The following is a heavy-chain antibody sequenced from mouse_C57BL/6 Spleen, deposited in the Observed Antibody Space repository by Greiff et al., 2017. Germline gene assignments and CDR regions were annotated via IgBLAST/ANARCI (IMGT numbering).Heavy chain of an antibody. CDR1: GFTFSSYA. Sequence: DVHLVESGGGLVKPGGSLTLTCAASGFTFSSYAMSWVRQTPEKRLEWVATISDGGSYTYYPANVKGRFTISRDNDKNNLYLQMSHLKAEDTAMYYCATSSYDGYYFDYWGQGTTLTVSS. J-gene: IGHJ2*01. V-gene: IGHV5-4*01. D-gene: IGHD2-12*01. CDR2: ISDGGSYT. CDR3: ATSSYDGYYFDY.